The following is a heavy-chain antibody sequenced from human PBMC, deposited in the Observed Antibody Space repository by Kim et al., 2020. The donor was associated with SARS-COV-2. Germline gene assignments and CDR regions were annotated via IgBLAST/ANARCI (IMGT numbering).Heavy chain of an antibody. CDR3: ARVCTNGVCYTRELDY. Sequence: SETLSLTCAVYGGSFSGYYWSWIRQPPGKGLEWIGEINHSGSTNYNPSLKSRVTISVDTSKNQFSLKLSSVTAADTAVYYCARVCTNGVCYTRELDYWGQGTLVTVSS. CDR2: INHSGST. CDR1: GGSFSGYY. V-gene: IGHV4-34*01. J-gene: IGHJ4*02. D-gene: IGHD2-8*01.